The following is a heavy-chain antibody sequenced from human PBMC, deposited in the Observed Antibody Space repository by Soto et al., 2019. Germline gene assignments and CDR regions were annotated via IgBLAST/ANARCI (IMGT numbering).Heavy chain of an antibody. CDR2: IYYSGST. D-gene: IGHD3-10*01. V-gene: IGHV4-34*01. J-gene: IGHJ4*02. CDR3: ATLWFGEGNY. CDR1: GVSFSGYY. Sequence: SETLSLTCAVYGVSFSGYYWSWIRQPPGKGLEWIGSIYYSGSTYYNPSLKSRVTISVDTSKNQFSLELSSVTAADTAVYYCATLWFGEGNYWGQGTLVTVSS.